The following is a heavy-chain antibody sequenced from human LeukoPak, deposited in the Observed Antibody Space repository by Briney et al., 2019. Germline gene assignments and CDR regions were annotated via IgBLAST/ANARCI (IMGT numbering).Heavy chain of an antibody. D-gene: IGHD6-13*01. V-gene: IGHV3-11*01. CDR1: GFTFGDYY. Sequence: GGSLRLSCAASGFTFGDYYMSWIRQAPGKGLEWVSYISSSGSTIYYADSVKGRFTISRDNAKNSLYLQMNSPRAEDTAVYYCARVGQQLDYFDYWGQGTLVTVSS. J-gene: IGHJ4*02. CDR3: ARVGQQLDYFDY. CDR2: ISSSGSTI.